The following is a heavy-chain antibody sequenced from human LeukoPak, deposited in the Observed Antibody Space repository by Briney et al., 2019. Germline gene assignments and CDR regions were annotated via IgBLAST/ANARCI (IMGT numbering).Heavy chain of an antibody. CDR2: IIPIFGTA. D-gene: IGHD2-2*02. Sequence: SSVKVSCKASGGTFSSYAISWVRQAPGQGLEWMGGIIPIFGTANYAQKFQGRVTITADESTSTAYMELSSLRSEDTAVYYCARGYCSSTSCYMSAFDIWGQGTMVTVSS. CDR1: GGTFSSYA. J-gene: IGHJ3*02. V-gene: IGHV1-69*01. CDR3: ARGYCSSTSCYMSAFDI.